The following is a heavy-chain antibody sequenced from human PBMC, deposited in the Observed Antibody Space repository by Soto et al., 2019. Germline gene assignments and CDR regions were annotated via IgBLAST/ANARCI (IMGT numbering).Heavy chain of an antibody. D-gene: IGHD3-9*01. V-gene: IGHV1-8*01. CDR3: ATRRTSYYDILTAPGAFDI. Sequence: ASVKVSCKASGYTFASYDSKWVRQATGQGLEWMGWMNPNSGNTGYAQKFQGRVTMTRNTSISTAYMELSSLRSEDTAVYYCATRRTSYYDILTAPGAFDIWGQGTMVTVSS. J-gene: IGHJ3*02. CDR1: GYTFASYD. CDR2: MNPNSGNT.